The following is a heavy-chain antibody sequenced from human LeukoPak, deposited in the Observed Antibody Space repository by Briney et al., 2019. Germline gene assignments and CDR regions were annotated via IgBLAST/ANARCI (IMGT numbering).Heavy chain of an antibody. CDR3: ARLWALGGDYYYGMDV. J-gene: IGHJ6*04. Sequence: GESLQISCQGSGYSFTSYWISWVRQMPGKSLEWMGRIDPSDSYTNYSPSFQGHVTISADKSISTAYLQWSSLKASDTAMYYCARLWALGGDYYYGMDVWGKGTTVTVSS. CDR2: IDPSDSYT. V-gene: IGHV5-10-1*01. D-gene: IGHD3-10*01. CDR1: GYSFTSYW.